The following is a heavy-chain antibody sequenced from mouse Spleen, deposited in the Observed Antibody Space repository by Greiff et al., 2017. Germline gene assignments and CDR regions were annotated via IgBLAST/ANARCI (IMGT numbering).Heavy chain of an antibody. CDR3: ARHGYYGSRGYFDV. Sequence: EVQRVESGGGLVKLGGSLKLSCAASGFTFSSYAMSWVRQTPEKRLEWVATISSGGGNTYYPDSVKGRFTISRDNAKNTLYLQMSSLKSEDTAMYYCARHGYYGSRGYFDVWGAGTTVTVSS. CDR2: ISSGGGNT. CDR1: GFTFSSYA. D-gene: IGHD1-1*01. J-gene: IGHJ1*01. V-gene: IGHV5-9-3*01.